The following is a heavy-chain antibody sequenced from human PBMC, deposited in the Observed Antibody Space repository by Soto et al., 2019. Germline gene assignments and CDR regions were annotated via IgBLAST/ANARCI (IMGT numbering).Heavy chain of an antibody. CDR2: IIPIFGTA. D-gene: IGHD2-15*01. CDR3: ARGPRGRENWFDP. J-gene: IGHJ5*02. V-gene: IGHV1-69*13. Sequence: GASVKVCCKASGGTFSSYAISWVRQAPGQGLEWMGGIIPIFGTANYAQKFQGRVTITADESTSTAYMELSSLRSEDTAVYYCARGPRGRENWFDPWGQGTLVTVSS. CDR1: GGTFSSYA.